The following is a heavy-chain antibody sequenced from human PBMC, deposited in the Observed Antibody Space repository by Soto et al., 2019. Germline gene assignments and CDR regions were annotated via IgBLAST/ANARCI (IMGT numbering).Heavy chain of an antibody. J-gene: IGHJ4*02. CDR1: GFTFSNAW. D-gene: IGHD5-18*01. Sequence: GGSLRLSCAASGFTFSNAWMNWVRQAPGKGPEWVGRIKSKTDGGTTDYASPVKGRFTISRDDSENTLYLQMDSLKTEDTAVYFCSHGYYQYFASWGQGTLVTVSS. V-gene: IGHV3-15*07. CDR2: IKSKTDGGTT. CDR3: SHGYYQYFAS.